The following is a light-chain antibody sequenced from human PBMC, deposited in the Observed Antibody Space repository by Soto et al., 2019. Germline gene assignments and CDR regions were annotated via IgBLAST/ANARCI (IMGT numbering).Light chain of an antibody. J-gene: IGKJ3*01. Sequence: EIVLTQSPGTLSLSPGERATLSCRASQSVSSSYLAWYQQKPGQAPRLLIYVASSRATGIPDRFSGSGSGTDFTLTISRLEPEDCAVYYCQQYGSSPFTFGPGTKVEIK. CDR2: VAS. CDR1: QSVSSSY. V-gene: IGKV3-20*01. CDR3: QQYGSSPFT.